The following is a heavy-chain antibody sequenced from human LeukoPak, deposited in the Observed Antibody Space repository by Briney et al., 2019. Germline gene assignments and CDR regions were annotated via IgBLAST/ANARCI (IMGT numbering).Heavy chain of an antibody. CDR1: GYSFTSYW. CDR2: IYPGDSDT. J-gene: IGHJ3*02. CDR3: ARRIYCSSTSCFDAFDI. V-gene: IGHV5-51*01. Sequence: GESLKISCKGSGYSFTSYWIGWVRQMPGKGLEWMGIIYPGDSDTRYSPSFQGQATISADKSISTAYLQWSSLKASDTAMYYCARRIYCSSTSCFDAFDIWGQGTMVTVSS. D-gene: IGHD2-2*01.